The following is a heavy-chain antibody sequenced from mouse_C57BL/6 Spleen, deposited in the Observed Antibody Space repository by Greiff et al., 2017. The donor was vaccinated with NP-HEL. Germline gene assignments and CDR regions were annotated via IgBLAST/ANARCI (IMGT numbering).Heavy chain of an antibody. Sequence: EVHLVESGPELVKPGASVKIPCKASGYTFTDYNMDWVKQSHGKSLEWIGDINPNNGGTIYNQKFKGKATLTVDKSSSTAYMELRSLTSEDTAVYYCARRSAYYSNPFDYWGQGTTLTVSS. CDR2: INPNNGGT. CDR1: GYTFTDYN. J-gene: IGHJ2*01. V-gene: IGHV1-18*01. CDR3: ARRSAYYSNPFDY. D-gene: IGHD2-5*01.